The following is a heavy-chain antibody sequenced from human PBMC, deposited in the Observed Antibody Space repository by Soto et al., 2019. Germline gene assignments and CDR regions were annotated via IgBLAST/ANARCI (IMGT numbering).Heavy chain of an antibody. CDR1: GFTFSNAW. D-gene: IGHD6-19*01. V-gene: IGHV3-15*07. Sequence: EVQLVESGGGLVKPGGSLRLSCAASGFTFSNAWMNWVRQAPGKGLEWVGRITSKTAGGTTDYAAPVKGRFTISSDDQNTTLYLQMHSLKTDGTAVYYCTTDVSMWLAYEYWGQGTLVTVSS. CDR2: ITSKTAGGTT. J-gene: IGHJ4*02. CDR3: TTDVSMWLAYEY.